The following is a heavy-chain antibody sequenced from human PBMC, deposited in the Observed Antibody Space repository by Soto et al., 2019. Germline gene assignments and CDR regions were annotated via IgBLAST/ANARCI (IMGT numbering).Heavy chain of an antibody. V-gene: IGHV2-5*02. CDR3: VHSRCGGDCLQSYSSHYYYGLDV. Sequence: SGPTLVNPTQTLTLTCTFSGFSLSTGGLGVGWIRQPPGKALEWLALIYWDNDKRYRLTITKDTSKNQVVLTMTNMDPVDAATYYCVHSRCGGDCLQSYSSHYYYGLDVWGQGTTVTVSS. CDR1: GFSLSTGGLG. D-gene: IGHD2-21*02. J-gene: IGHJ6*02. CDR2: IYWDNDK.